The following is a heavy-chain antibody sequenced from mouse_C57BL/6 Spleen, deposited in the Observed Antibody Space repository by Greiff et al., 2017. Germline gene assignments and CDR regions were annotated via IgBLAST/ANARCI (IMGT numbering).Heavy chain of an antibody. D-gene: IGHD1-1*01. CDR2: IWRGGST. V-gene: IGHV2-5*01. CDR1: GFSLTSYG. J-gene: IGHJ1*03. CDR3: AKNGYYYGSSHWYFDV. Sequence: QVQLKESGPGLVQPSQSLSITCTVSGFSLTSYGVHWVRQSPGKGLEWLGVIWRGGSTDYNAAFMSRLSITKDNSKSQVFFKVNSLQADDTAIYYCAKNGYYYGSSHWYFDVWGTGTTVTVSS.